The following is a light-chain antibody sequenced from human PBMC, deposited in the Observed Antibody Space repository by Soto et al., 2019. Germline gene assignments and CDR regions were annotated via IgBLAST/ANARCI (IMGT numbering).Light chain of an antibody. CDR3: QQSYSLPIT. Sequence: DIQMTQSPSSLSASVGDRVTITCQASQNINNYLNWYQQKPGRAPKVLIYAASNLQSGVPSRFSGSGSGTEFSLTINSLQPEDFATYYCQQSYSLPITFGQGTRLEI. CDR1: QNINNY. V-gene: IGKV1-39*01. CDR2: AAS. J-gene: IGKJ5*01.